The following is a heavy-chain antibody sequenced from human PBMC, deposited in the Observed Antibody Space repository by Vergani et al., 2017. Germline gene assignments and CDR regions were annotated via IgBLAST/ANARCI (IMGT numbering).Heavy chain of an antibody. J-gene: IGHJ3*02. V-gene: IGHV1-69*18. D-gene: IGHD2-15*01. CDR2: IIPIFGTA. CDR3: ARDLLGYCSGGSCYLPAFDI. CDR1: GGTFSSYA. Sequence: QVQLVQSGAEVKKPGSSVKVSCKASGGTFSSYAISWVRQAPGQGLEWMGRIIPIFGTANYAQKFQGRVTITADESTSTAYMELSSLRSEDTAVYYCARDLLGYCSGGSCYLPAFDIWGQGTMVTVSS.